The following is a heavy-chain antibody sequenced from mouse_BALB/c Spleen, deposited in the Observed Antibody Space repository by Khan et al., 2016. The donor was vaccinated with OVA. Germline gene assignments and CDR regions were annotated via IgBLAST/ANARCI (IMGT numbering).Heavy chain of an antibody. Sequence: QVQLQQPGPELVKPGASVKISCKASGYTFTDYYINWVKQKPGQGLEWIGRIYPGSANAKYNEKFKGKATLTVDTSSSTAFMQLNSLTSEDTAVYFCAGGFDFWGQGTTLTVSS. V-gene: IGHV1-84*02. CDR1: GYTFTDYY. CDR2: IYPGSANA. CDR3: AGGFDF. J-gene: IGHJ2*01.